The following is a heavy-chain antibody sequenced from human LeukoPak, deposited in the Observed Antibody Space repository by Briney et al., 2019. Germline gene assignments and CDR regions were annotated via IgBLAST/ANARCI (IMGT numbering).Heavy chain of an antibody. CDR3: AGGGGYYYDSSDYYREEYFQH. Sequence: TGGSLRLSCAASGFNFNHYYMTWIRQAPGKGLEWVSYISSSSSHTNYADSVKGRFTISRDTAKNSLYLHMNSLRAEDTAVYYCAGGGGYYYDSSDYYREEYFQHWGQGTLVTVSS. V-gene: IGHV3-11*05. CDR1: GFNFNHYY. J-gene: IGHJ1*01. D-gene: IGHD3-22*01. CDR2: ISSSSSHT.